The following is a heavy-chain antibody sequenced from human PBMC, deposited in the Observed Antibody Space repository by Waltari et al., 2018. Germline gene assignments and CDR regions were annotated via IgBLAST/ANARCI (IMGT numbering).Heavy chain of an antibody. V-gene: IGHV4-31*03. CDR3: ARGGISSSGWWVGY. CDR2: IYHSGTT. Sequence: QVQLQESGPGLVKPSETLSLTCTVSGGSISSGGYYWNWIRQHPGRGLEWIGYIYHSGTTYYNPSLKSRVTISVDRSKNQFSLKLSSVTAADTAVYYCARGGISSSGWWVGYWGQGTLVTVSS. D-gene: IGHD6-19*01. CDR1: GGSISSGGYY. J-gene: IGHJ4*02.